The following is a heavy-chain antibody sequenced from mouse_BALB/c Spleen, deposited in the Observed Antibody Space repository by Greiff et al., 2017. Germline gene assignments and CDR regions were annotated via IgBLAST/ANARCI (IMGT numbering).Heavy chain of an antibody. Sequence: EVQLVESGGGLVKPGGSLKLSCAASGFTFSDYYMYWVRQTPEKRLEWVATISDGGSYTYYPDSVKGRFTISRDNAKNNLYLQMSSLKSEDTAMYYCARGDYDYFDDWGQGTTLTVSS. D-gene: IGHD2-4*01. V-gene: IGHV5-4*02. J-gene: IGHJ2*01. CDR3: ARGDYDYFDD. CDR1: GFTFSDYY. CDR2: ISDGGSYT.